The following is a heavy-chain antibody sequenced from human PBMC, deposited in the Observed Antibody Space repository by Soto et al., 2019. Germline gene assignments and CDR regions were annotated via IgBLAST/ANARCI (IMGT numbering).Heavy chain of an antibody. V-gene: IGHV3-11*05. J-gene: IGHJ4*02. Sequence: QVQLVESGGGLVKPGGSLRLSCAASGFTFRDYYMSWIRQAPGKGLEWISYISSSSNNKNYADSVKGRFTISRDNAKNXLXXQMNSLGAEDTAVYYCAGYLGDTIDANARKRAFDYWGQGTLVTVSS. CDR3: AGYLGDTIDANARKRAFDY. D-gene: IGHD1-26*01. CDR2: ISSSSNNK. CDR1: GFTFRDYY.